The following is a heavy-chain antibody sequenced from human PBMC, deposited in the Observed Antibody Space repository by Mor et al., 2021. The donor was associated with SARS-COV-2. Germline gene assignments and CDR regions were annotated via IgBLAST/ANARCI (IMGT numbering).Heavy chain of an antibody. J-gene: IGHJ4*02. CDR3: AAFCSGDSCSPTDYFDY. V-gene: IGHV4-34*01. Sequence: SGSTNYNPSLKSRVTVTVDTSKKQFSLNLRSVTAADTAVYYCAAFCSGDSCSPTDYFDYWGQGTLVTVSS. CDR2: SGST. D-gene: IGHD2-15*01.